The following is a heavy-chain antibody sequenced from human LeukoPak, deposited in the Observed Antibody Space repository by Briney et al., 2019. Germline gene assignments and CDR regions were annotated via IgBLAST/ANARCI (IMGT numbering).Heavy chain of an antibody. V-gene: IGHV4-39*01. J-gene: IGHJ4*02. CDR2: IYYSGST. Sequence: SETLSLTCTVSGGSISSSSYYWGWIRQPPGKGLEWIGSIYYSGSTYYNPSLKSRVTISVDTSKNQFSLKLSSVTAADTAVYYCARPRGTVTTGNYFDYWSQGTLVTVSS. D-gene: IGHD4-17*01. CDR1: GGSISSSSYY. CDR3: ARPRGTVTTGNYFDY.